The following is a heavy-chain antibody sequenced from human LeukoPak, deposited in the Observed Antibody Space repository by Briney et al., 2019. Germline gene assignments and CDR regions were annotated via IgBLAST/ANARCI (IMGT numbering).Heavy chain of an antibody. CDR3: ANYRKPQGLDY. CDR1: RFTFSTYA. V-gene: IGHV3-23*01. D-gene: IGHD1-14*01. Sequence: GGSLRLSCAVSRFTFSTYAMSWVRQAPGQGLEWVSAISANGADKYYADSVKGRFTISRDNSKNTLFLQMTSLRVEDTAVYYCANYRKPQGLDYWGQGTLVTVSS. CDR2: ISANGADK. J-gene: IGHJ4*02.